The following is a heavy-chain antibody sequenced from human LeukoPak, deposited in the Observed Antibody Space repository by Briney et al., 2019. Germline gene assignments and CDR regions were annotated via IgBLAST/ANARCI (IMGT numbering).Heavy chain of an antibody. CDR3: ARGWLAETTVVTPYNY. CDR2: ITPIFGTA. V-gene: IGHV1-69*13. CDR1: GGTFRSNA. D-gene: IGHD4-23*01. Sequence: ASVKVSCKASGGTFRSNAISWVRQAPGQGLEWMGGITPIFGTANYAQKFQGRVTITAVESMSTAYMELSSLRSEDTAVYYCARGWLAETTVVTPYNYWGQGALVTVSS. J-gene: IGHJ4*02.